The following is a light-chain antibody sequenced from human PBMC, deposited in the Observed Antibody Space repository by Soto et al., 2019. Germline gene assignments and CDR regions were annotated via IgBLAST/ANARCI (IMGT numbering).Light chain of an antibody. Sequence: DIKMTQSPSSLSASVGDRVTITCRASQSISDYLNWYQQKPGKAPKLLIYAASTLQTGVPSRFSGSGSGTDFTLTISSLQPEDFATYYCQESYGSPFTFGPGTKVDIK. V-gene: IGKV1-39*01. CDR2: AAS. J-gene: IGKJ3*01. CDR1: QSISDY. CDR3: QESYGSPFT.